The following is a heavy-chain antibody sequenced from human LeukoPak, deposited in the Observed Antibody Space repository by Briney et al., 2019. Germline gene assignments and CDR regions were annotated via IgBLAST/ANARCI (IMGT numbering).Heavy chain of an antibody. D-gene: IGHD6-19*01. Sequence: ASVKVSCKASGYTFIGYYIHWVRQAPGQGLEWMGWINPNSGGTKYAQKFQGRVTMTRDTSISSAYMGLSRLRSDDTAVYYCARGDDSSVPGDYFEYWGQGTLVTVSS. CDR3: ARGDDSSVPGDYFEY. CDR2: INPNSGGT. J-gene: IGHJ4*02. CDR1: GYTFIGYY. V-gene: IGHV1-2*02.